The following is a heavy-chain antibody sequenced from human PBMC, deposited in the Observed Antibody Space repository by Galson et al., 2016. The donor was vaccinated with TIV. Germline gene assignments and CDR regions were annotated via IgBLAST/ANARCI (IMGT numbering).Heavy chain of an antibody. CDR2: IVPIFDTT. J-gene: IGHJ2*01. CDR3: ARGTEVGATAYWYFDL. D-gene: IGHD1-26*01. CDR1: GGTFSNYA. V-gene: IGHV1-69*13. Sequence: SVKVSCKASGGTFSNYAIVWVRQAPGQGLEWVGGIVPIFDTTNYAQKFQGRVTFTADESTATAYMELSSLRSDDTAVYYCARGTEVGATAYWYFDLWGRGTLVTVSS.